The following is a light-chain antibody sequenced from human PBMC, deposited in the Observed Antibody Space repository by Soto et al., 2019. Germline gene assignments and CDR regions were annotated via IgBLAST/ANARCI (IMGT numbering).Light chain of an antibody. V-gene: IGKV3D-15*01. Sequence: EIVMTQSPATLSVSPGERATLSCRASQNVDSNLAWYQQKPGQAPRLLIYGASTRPTGIPARFSGSGSGADFTLTISSLQSEDFAVYYCQQYDKWPLTFGGGTKVDIK. CDR1: QNVDSN. J-gene: IGKJ4*01. CDR3: QQYDKWPLT. CDR2: GAS.